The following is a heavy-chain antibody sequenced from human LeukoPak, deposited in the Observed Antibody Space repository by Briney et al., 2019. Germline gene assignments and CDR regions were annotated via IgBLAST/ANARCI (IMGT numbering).Heavy chain of an antibody. J-gene: IGHJ3*02. Sequence: GGSLRLSCAASGFTFSSYSMNWVRQAPGKGLEWVSYISSSSTIYYADSVKGRFTISRDNAKNSLYLQMNSLRAEDTAVYYCARGHIVVVTAHDAFDIWGQGTMVTVSS. CDR2: ISSSSTI. CDR3: ARGHIVVVTAHDAFDI. V-gene: IGHV3-48*04. D-gene: IGHD2-21*02. CDR1: GFTFSSYS.